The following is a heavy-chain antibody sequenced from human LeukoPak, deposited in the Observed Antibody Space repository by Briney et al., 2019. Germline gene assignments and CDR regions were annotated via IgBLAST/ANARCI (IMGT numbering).Heavy chain of an antibody. J-gene: IGHJ3*02. V-gene: IGHV3-7*01. CDR3: AREGVPARPGAFDI. CDR1: GFIFSSYW. D-gene: IGHD6-6*01. CDR2: IKQDGSEK. Sequence: GGSLRLSCAASGFIFSSYWMSWVRQAPGKGLEWVANIKQDGSEKYYVDSVKGRFTISRDNAKNSLYLQMNSLRAEDAAVYYCAREGVPARPGAFDIWGQGTMVTVS.